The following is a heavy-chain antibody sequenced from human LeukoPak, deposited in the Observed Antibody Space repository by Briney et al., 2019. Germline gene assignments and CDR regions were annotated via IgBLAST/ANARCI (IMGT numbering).Heavy chain of an antibody. CDR2: LLDSVNT. J-gene: IGHJ4*02. CDR1: GGSISSHY. CDR3: ATIKRGSIYGYFDF. Sequence: PSETLSLTCTVSGGSISSHYWSWIRQAPGKGLEWIAYLLDSVNTKDNPSLQSRLTLSADTSKNQFSLRLSSVTAADTAVYYCATIKRGSIYGYFDFWGQGIKVTVSS. V-gene: IGHV4-59*11. D-gene: IGHD5-18*01.